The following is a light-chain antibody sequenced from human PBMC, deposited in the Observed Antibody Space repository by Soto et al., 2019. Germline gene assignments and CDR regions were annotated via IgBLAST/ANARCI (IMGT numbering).Light chain of an antibody. CDR1: QSVSSY. V-gene: IGKV3-11*01. CDR2: DAS. J-gene: IGKJ2*01. CDR3: QQRSNWPRYT. Sequence: EIVLTQSPATLSLSPGERATLSCRASQSVSSYLAWYQQKPGQAPRLVIHDASNRANGIPARFSGSGSGTDFTLTISSLEPEDFAIYYCQQRSNWPRYTFGQGTKLEIK.